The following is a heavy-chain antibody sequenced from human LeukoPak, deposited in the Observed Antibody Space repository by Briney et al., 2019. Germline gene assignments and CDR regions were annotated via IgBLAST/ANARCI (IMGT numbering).Heavy chain of an antibody. V-gene: IGHV4-39*01. J-gene: IGHJ4*02. D-gene: IGHD1-1*01. CDR2: IYSSGST. Sequence: SETLSLTCTVSGGSISSGDYYWGWIRQSPGKGLEWLASIYSSGSTHSNPSLKSRVSISIDTSKNQFSLKLYSVTASDAAIYYCARHLSGTTMAHYFDFWGQGTLVTVSS. CDR1: GGSISSGDYY. CDR3: ARHLSGTTMAHYFDF.